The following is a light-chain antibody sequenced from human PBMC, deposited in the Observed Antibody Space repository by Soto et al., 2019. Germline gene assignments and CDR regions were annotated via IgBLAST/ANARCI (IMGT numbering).Light chain of an antibody. V-gene: IGKV3-15*01. CDR2: GAS. Sequence: EIVMTQSPATLSVSPGERATLSCRASQSVSSNLAWYQQKPGQAPRLLXYGASTRATGIPARFSGSGSGTDFTLTISRVEPEDSAVYYCQQYHNWPPITFGQGTRLEIK. CDR1: QSVSSN. CDR3: QQYHNWPPIT. J-gene: IGKJ5*01.